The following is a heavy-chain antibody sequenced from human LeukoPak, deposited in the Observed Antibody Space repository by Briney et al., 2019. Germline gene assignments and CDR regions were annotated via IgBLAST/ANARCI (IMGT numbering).Heavy chain of an antibody. CDR2: IKQDGSEK. D-gene: IGHD2-15*01. J-gene: IGHJ6*03. Sequence: PGGSLRLSCAASGFPFSSHWMSWVRQAPGKGPEWVANIKQDGSEKNYVDSVKGRFTISRDNAKNSLYLQMNSLRAEDTAVYYCARDSSTVVAAYYYYYYMDVWGKGTTVTVSS. CDR1: GFPFSSHW. CDR3: ARDSSTVVAAYYYYYYMDV. V-gene: IGHV3-7*01.